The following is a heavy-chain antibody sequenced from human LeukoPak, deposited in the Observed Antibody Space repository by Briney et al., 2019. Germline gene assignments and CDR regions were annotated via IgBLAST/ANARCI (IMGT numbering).Heavy chain of an antibody. CDR2: INDRGRT. CDR1: GGSFSGYH. CDR3: ARDPTTVVTLPYYFDF. V-gene: IGHV4-34*01. J-gene: IGHJ4*02. D-gene: IGHD4-23*01. Sequence: SETLSLTCAVHGGSFSGYHWNWIRQSPEKGLEWIGEINDRGRTNYNPSLKSRVTLSADTSRKQFSLRLSAVTAADTAIYYCARDPTTVVTLPYYFDFWGQGTLVTVSP.